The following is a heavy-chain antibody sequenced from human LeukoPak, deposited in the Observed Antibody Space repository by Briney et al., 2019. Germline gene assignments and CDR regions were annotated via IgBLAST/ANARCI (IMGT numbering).Heavy chain of an antibody. CDR3: ATVGYCSSTSRYALGYYYYGMDV. V-gene: IGHV1-69*13. CDR1: GGTFSSYA. J-gene: IGHJ6*02. Sequence: SVKVSCKASGGTFSSYAISWVRQAPGQGLEWMGGIIPIFGTANYAQKFQGRVTITADESTSTAYMELSSLRSEDTAVYYCATVGYCSSTSRYALGYYYYGMDVWGQGTTVTVSS. CDR2: IIPIFGTA. D-gene: IGHD2-2*01.